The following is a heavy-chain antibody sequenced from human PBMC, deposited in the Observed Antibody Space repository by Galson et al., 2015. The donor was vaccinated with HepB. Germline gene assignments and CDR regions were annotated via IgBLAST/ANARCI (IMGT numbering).Heavy chain of an antibody. CDR3: AKHRDGYNFFDDS. CDR2: TSYDGSHK. Sequence: SLRLSCAASGFRFSSYGMHWVRQAPGKGLEWVAVTSYDGSHKYYADSVKGRFTISRDNSKNTLYLQMNSLRAEDTAVYYCAKHRDGYNFFDDSWGQGTLVTVSS. V-gene: IGHV3-30*18. D-gene: IGHD5-24*01. CDR1: GFRFSSYG. J-gene: IGHJ4*02.